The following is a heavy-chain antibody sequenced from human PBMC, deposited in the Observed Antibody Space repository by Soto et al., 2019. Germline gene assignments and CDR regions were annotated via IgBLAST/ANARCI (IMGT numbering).Heavy chain of an antibody. CDR3: ARVYGGNSGVDYYGMDV. CDR2: ISYDGSNK. CDR1: GFSFESYS. Sequence: GSSLRLSCAGSGFSFESYSMHWVLQAPGKGLEWVAVISYDGSNKYYADSVKGRFTISRDNSKNTLYLQMNSLRAEDTAVYYCARVYGGNSGVDYYGMDVWGQGTTVTVSS. J-gene: IGHJ6*02. D-gene: IGHD4-17*01. V-gene: IGHV3-30*03.